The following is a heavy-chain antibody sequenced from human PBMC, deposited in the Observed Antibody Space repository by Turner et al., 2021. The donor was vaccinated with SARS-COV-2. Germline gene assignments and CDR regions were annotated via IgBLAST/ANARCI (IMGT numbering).Heavy chain of an antibody. J-gene: IGHJ1*01. CDR1: GGAFRSYA. CDR3: AGAMVRGVNAYVEDLQI. D-gene: IGHD3-10*01. Sequence: QVQLVQSGGEVKMAGSSVKLSCKAAGGAFRSYAISWVRQAPGQGLEWIGRIIDILEIGTNARTFHGTVTITADKSTSTAYMKMSRLRSENTAVYDCAGAMVRGVNAYVEDLQIWGQGTMVTVSS. V-gene: IGHV1-69*04. CDR2: IIDILEIG.